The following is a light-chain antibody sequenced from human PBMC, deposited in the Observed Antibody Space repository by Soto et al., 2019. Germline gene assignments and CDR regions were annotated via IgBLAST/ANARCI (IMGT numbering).Light chain of an antibody. Sequence: DIQMTQSPSTLSAFVGDRVTITCRASQTISTSLAWYQQKPGKAPKLLIYDASSLESGVPSRFSGSGSGTEFTLTISSLQPDDFATYYCQQYYSYPWTFGQGTKVDIK. V-gene: IGKV1-5*01. CDR3: QQYYSYPWT. CDR1: QTISTS. J-gene: IGKJ1*01. CDR2: DAS.